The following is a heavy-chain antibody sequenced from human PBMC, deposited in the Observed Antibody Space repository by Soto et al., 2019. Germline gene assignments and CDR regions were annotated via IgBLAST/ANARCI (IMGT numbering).Heavy chain of an antibody. CDR1: GFTLSNAW. V-gene: IGHV3-15*01. D-gene: IGHD4-17*01. CDR2: IKSKTDGETT. J-gene: IGHJ4*02. CDR3: TTSYNGDYDY. Sequence: EVQLVESGGGLVKPGGSLRLSCAASGFTLSNAWMSWVRQSPGKGLEWVGRIKSKTDGETTDYAAPVKGRFTISRDDSKNTLYLQMNSLKTEATAVYYCTTSYNGDYDYWGQGTLVTVSS.